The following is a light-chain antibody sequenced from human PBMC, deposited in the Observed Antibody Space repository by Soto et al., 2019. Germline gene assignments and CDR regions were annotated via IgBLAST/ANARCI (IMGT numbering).Light chain of an antibody. CDR3: QSYDSSLSGSYV. CDR2: ANS. V-gene: IGLV1-40*01. Sequence: QSVLTQPPSVSGAPGQRVTISCTGSSSNIGAGYDVHWYQQLPGTAPXXXXXANSNRPSGXPXRXXXXKSXXXXXXXXTGXQAEDEADYYCQSYDSSLSGSYVFGTGTKLTVL. J-gene: IGLJ1*01. CDR1: SSNIGAGYD.